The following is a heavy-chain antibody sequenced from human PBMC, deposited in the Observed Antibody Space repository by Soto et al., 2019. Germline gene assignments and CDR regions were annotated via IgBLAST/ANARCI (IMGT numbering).Heavy chain of an antibody. J-gene: IGHJ5*02. D-gene: IGHD3-16*01. CDR1: GYSFTTYS. V-gene: IGHV5-51*01. Sequence: PGESLKISCKGSGYSFTTYSIAWVRQMPGEGLEWMGMIHPGDSDATYSPSFQGQVTISADTSVSTAYLQWDRLKASDSAIYFCARREVYTVGGTWYDHWGQGTLVTVSS. CDR3: ARREVYTVGGTWYDH. CDR2: IHPGDSDA.